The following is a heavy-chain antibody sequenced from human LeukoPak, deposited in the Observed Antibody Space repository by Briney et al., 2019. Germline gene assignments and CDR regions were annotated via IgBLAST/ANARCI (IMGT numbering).Heavy chain of an antibody. D-gene: IGHD3-10*01. CDR1: GFTFSSYE. CDR3: ARDLQFGERGQTY. V-gene: IGHV3-7*01. CDR2: IKQDGSEK. J-gene: IGHJ4*02. Sequence: GGSPRLSCAASGFTFSSYEMNWVRQAPGKGLEWVANIKQDGSEKYYVDSVKGRFTISRDNAKNSLYLQMNSLRAEDTAVYYCARDLQFGERGQTYWGQGTLVTVSS.